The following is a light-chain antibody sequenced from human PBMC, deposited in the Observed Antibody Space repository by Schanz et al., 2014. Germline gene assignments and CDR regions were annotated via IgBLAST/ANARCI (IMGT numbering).Light chain of an antibody. CDR2: DVS. J-gene: IGLJ2*01. Sequence: QSVLTQPASVSGSPGQSITISCTGTGSDVGGYDYVSWCQQHPGKAPKLIIYDVSHRPSGVSNRFSGSKSGNTASLTISGLQAEDEADYHCSSHTAITTAVVFGGGTKLTVL. CDR3: SSHTAITTAVV. V-gene: IGLV2-14*03. CDR1: GSDVGGYDY.